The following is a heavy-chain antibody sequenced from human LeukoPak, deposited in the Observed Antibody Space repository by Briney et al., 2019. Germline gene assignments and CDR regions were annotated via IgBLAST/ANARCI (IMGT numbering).Heavy chain of an antibody. V-gene: IGHV3-30*18. J-gene: IGHJ3*02. CDR1: GVTLSSDV. CDR3: AKGRGVFDI. CDR2: ISNATNNQ. D-gene: IGHD3-10*01. Sequence: SLRLSCVVSGVTLSSDVMHWVRQAPGKWVEWMAVISNATNNQYYADSANGRFSLSTENSKNPPYLQMNSLRAEATAVYYCAKGRGVFDIWGQGTMVTVSS.